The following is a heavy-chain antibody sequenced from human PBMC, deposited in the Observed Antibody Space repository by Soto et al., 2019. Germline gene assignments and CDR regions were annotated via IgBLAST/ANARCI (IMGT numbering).Heavy chain of an antibody. CDR1: GYAFTTYG. CDR3: ARRRYGDY. V-gene: IGHV1-18*01. J-gene: IGHJ4*02. CDR2: ISAHDGNT. D-gene: IGHD1-1*01. Sequence: QVHLVQTGAEVKKPGASVKVPCKCSGYAFTTYGITWVRQAPGQGLEWTGWISAHDGNTNYAQKLQGRVTVTRDTSTSTAYMELRSLRSDDTAVYYCARRRYGDYWGQGALVTVSS.